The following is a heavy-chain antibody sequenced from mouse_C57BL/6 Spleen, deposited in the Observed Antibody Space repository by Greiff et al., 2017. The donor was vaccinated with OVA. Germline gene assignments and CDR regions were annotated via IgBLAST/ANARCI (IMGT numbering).Heavy chain of an antibody. CDR3: ARERQELVHPMDY. J-gene: IGHJ4*01. CDR1: GFTFSSYA. D-gene: IGHD4-1*01. Sequence: EVKLMESGGGLVKPGGSLKLSCAASGFTFSSYAMSWVRQTPEKRLEWVATISDGGSYTYYPDNVKGRFTISRDNAKNNLYLQMSHLKSEDTAMYYCARERQELVHPMDYWGQGTSVTVSS. CDR2: ISDGGSYT. V-gene: IGHV5-4*01.